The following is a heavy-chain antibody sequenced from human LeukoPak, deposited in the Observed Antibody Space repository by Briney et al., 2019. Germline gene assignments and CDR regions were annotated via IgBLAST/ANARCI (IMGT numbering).Heavy chain of an antibody. Sequence: SGGSLRLSCAASGFTFSSYAMHWVRQAPGKGLEWVAVTSYDGSNKYYADSVKGRFTISRDNSKNTLYLQMNSLRAEDTAVYYCARSLHQEYCGGGCYEGSDYWGQGTLVTVSS. CDR2: TSYDGSNK. J-gene: IGHJ4*02. D-gene: IGHD2-21*02. CDR1: GFTFSSYA. CDR3: ARSLHQEYCGGGCYEGSDY. V-gene: IGHV3-30-3*01.